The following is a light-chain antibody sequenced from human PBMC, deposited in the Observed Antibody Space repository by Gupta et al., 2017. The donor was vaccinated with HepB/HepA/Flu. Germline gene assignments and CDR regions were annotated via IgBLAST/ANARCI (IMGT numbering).Light chain of an antibody. CDR2: DDS. CDR3: QVWDSGSDHPGV. Sequence: PSSVSAAPRKTARITCGGNNIGSESVHWYQQMLGHAPVLVVYDDSDRPSGIPERFSGSNSGTTATLTITRVEAGDEADYYCQVWDSGSDHPGVFGGGTKLTVL. CDR1: NIGSES. V-gene: IGLV3-21*03. J-gene: IGLJ3*02.